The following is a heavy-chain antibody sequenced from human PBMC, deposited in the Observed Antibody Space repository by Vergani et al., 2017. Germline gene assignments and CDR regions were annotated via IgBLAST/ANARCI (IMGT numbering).Heavy chain of an antibody. J-gene: IGHJ4*02. D-gene: IGHD7-27*01. CDR3: ATGAGPFDI. V-gene: IGHV4-4*07. CDR1: GAPISYWC. CDR2: LCPSGST. Sequence: QVQLQESGPGLLRPSETLSLTCSASGAPISYWCWSWLRQPAGKGLEWIGRLCPSGSTSYKPSLKSRVTMSIDTSKNQFSLKLTSVTAADTAVYYCATGAGPFDIWGQGTLVTVSS.